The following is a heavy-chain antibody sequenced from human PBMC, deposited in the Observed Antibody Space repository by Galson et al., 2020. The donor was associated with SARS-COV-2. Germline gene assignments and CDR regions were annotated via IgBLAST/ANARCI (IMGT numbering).Heavy chain of an antibody. CDR2: ISSSSSTI. V-gene: IGHV3-48*01. CDR1: GFTFSSYS. D-gene: IGHD3-22*01. CDR3: ARDLVREDHIVVTIHYGMDV. Sequence: GGSLRLSCAASGFTFSSYSMNWVRQAPGKGLEWVSYISSSSSTIYYADSVKGRFTISRDNAKNSLYLQMNSLRAEDTAVYYCARDLVREDHIVVTIHYGMDVWGQGTTVTVSS. J-gene: IGHJ6*02.